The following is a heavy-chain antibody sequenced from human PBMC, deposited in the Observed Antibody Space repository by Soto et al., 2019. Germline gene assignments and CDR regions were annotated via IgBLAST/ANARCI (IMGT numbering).Heavy chain of an antibody. D-gene: IGHD5-18*01. V-gene: IGHV1-18*01. CDR2: ISGYNGNT. Sequence: ASVKVSCKASGYTFSNYGISWVRQGPGQGLEWMGWISGYNGNTNYEEKVQDRIKMTTDTSTSTTYLELRSLRSDDTAVYFCARDPGFGFGYSYAFAMDVWGQGTTVTVSS. CDR1: GYTFSNYG. J-gene: IGHJ6*02. CDR3: ARDPGFGFGYSYAFAMDV.